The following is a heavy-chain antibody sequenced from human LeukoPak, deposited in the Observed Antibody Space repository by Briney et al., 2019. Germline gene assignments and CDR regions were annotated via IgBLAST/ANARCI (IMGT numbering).Heavy chain of an antibody. V-gene: IGHV1-69*01. CDR1: GDTFSSHA. J-gene: IGHJ5*02. CDR2: IIPIFGTA. Sequence: GASVKVSCKASGDTFSSHAISWVRQAPGQGLEWMGGIIPIFGTANYAQKFQGRVTITADESTSTAYMELSSLRSEDTAVYYCARDRYCSGGSCYHTARFDPWGQGTLVTVSS. D-gene: IGHD2-15*01. CDR3: ARDRYCSGGSCYHTARFDP.